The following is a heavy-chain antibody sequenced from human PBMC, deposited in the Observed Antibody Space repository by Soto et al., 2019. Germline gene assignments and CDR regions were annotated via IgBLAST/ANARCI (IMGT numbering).Heavy chain of an antibody. Sequence: TGGSLRLSCAASGFIVTSNYMSWVRQAPGKGLEWVSVIYSDGTTNYAESVKGRFTISRDKSKNTVFLQMSSLRAEDTAVYYCAKGGPGASSGLFESWGQGTLVTVSS. CDR1: GFIVTSNY. V-gene: IGHV3-53*01. CDR3: AKGGPGASSGLFES. J-gene: IGHJ4*02. D-gene: IGHD3-10*01. CDR2: IYSDGTT.